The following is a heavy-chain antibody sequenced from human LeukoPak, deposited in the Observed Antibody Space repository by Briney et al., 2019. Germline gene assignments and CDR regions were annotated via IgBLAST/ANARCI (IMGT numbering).Heavy chain of an antibody. J-gene: IGHJ6*03. V-gene: IGHV1-2*02. D-gene: IGHD3-10*01. CDR2: INPNSGDT. CDR1: GYTFTGYY. Sequence: ASVKVSCKTSGYTFTGYYTHWVRQAPGQGLEWMGWINPNSGDTNYAQKFQGRVTMTRDTSISTAYMELTRLRSDDTAVYYCARVEEGYGSGRRENYYYYYMDVWGKGTTVTISS. CDR3: ARVEEGYGSGRRENYYYYYMDV.